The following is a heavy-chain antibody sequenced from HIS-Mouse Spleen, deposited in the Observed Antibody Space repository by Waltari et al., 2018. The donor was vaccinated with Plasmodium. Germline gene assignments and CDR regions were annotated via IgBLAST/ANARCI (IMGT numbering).Heavy chain of an antibody. Sequence: QVQLLQSGAEAKKPGASVKVSCKASGYTFPGYSMHWVLPSPGHGREWMGWINPNSGGTNYAQKFQGRVTMTRDTSISTAYMELSRLRSDDTAVYYCARVLGYKAAAGTFVEYFQHWGQGTLVTVSS. D-gene: IGHD6-13*01. V-gene: IGHV1-2*02. CDR1: GYTFPGYS. J-gene: IGHJ1*01. CDR3: ARVLGYKAAAGTFVEYFQH. CDR2: INPNSGGT.